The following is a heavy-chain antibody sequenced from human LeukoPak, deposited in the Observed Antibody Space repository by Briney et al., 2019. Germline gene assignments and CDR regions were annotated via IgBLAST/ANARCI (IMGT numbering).Heavy chain of an antibody. J-gene: IGHJ6*03. CDR2: ISGSGGST. CDR3: ARGPLGEQLKTGYYYYMDV. V-gene: IGHV3-23*01. CDR1: GFTFSSYG. D-gene: IGHD6-6*01. Sequence: GGTLRLSCAASGFTFSSYGMNWVRQAPGKGLEWVSAISGSGGSTYYADSVKGRFTISRDNSKNTLYLQMNSLRAEDTAVYYCARGPLGEQLKTGYYYYMDVWGKGTTVTVSS.